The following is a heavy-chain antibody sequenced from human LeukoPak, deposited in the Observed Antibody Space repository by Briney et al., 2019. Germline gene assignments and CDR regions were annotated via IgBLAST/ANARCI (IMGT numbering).Heavy chain of an antibody. CDR2: IKQDGSEQ. V-gene: IGHV3-7*04. CDR1: GFTFSSYW. Sequence: GGSLRLSCAASGFTFSSYWMNWVRQAPGKGLEWVANIKQDGSEQYYVDSVKGRVTISRDNTKNSLYLQMNGLRAEDTAVYYCARALGSGSAQWGQGTLVTVSS. CDR3: ARALGSGSAQ. D-gene: IGHD6-19*01. J-gene: IGHJ1*01.